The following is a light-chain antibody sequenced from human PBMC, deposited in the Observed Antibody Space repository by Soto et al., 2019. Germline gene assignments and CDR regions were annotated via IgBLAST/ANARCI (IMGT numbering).Light chain of an antibody. Sequence: EIVLTQSPATLSLSPGERATLSCRASQTVSSYLLWYQQKPGQAPRPLIYDASNRASGTPARFSGSGSETDFTLTISSLQSEDFAVYYCQQYNNWPPWTFGQGTKVDNK. CDR2: DAS. CDR3: QQYNNWPPWT. CDR1: QTVSSY. J-gene: IGKJ1*01. V-gene: IGKV3-11*01.